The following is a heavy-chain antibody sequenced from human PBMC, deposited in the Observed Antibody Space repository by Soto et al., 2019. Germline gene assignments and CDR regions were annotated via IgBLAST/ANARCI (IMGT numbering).Heavy chain of an antibody. CDR3: TREPHCSGGSCYSGYYYYYMDV. J-gene: IGHJ6*03. Sequence: EVQLVESGGGLVKPGGSLRLSCAASGFTFSNAWMSWVRQAPGTGLAWVGGIKSKTDGGTTDYAAPVKGRFTISSDDSKITLYMQMNSLKTEDTAVYYCTREPHCSGGSCYSGYYYYYMDVWGKGTTVAVSS. V-gene: IGHV3-15*01. D-gene: IGHD2-15*01. CDR2: IKSKTDGGTT. CDR1: GFTFSNAW.